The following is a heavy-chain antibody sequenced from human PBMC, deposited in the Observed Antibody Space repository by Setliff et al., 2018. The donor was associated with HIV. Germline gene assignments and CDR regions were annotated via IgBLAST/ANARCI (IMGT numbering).Heavy chain of an antibody. CDR3: AREVSLIRTFDL. D-gene: IGHD2-21*01. Sequence: GGSLRLSCAASGFNVNGHYMAWIRQAPGREMECVAIFYSSSSRYYADSVEGRFTISRDTSRNTLVLQMNSLIPDDTAVYYCAREVSLIRTFDLWGHGTRVTVSS. CDR1: GFNVNGHY. J-gene: IGHJ4*01. V-gene: IGHV3-66*03. CDR2: FYSSSSR.